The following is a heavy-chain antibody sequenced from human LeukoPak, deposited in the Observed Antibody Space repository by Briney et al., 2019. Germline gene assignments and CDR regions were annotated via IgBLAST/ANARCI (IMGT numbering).Heavy chain of an antibody. Sequence: PSETLSLTCAVSGGSISSGGYSWSWIRQPPGKGLEWIGYIYCSGSTNYNPSLKSRVAISVDTSKNQFPLKLSSVTAADTAVYYCARGGGLRYFDWLARWGQGTLVTVSS. CDR1: GGSISSGGYS. CDR2: IYCSGST. V-gene: IGHV4-61*08. J-gene: IGHJ5*02. D-gene: IGHD3-9*01. CDR3: ARGGGLRYFDWLAR.